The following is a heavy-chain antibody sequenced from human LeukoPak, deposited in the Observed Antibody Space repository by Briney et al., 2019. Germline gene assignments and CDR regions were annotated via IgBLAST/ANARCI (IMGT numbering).Heavy chain of an antibody. CDR2: IVVGSGNT. J-gene: IGHJ3*02. CDR1: GFTFTSSA. D-gene: IGHD2-2*01. V-gene: IGHV1-58*01. Sequence: AASVKVSCKASGFTFTSSAVQWVRQARGQRLEWIGWIVVGSGNTNYAQKFQERVTITRDMSTSTAYMELSSLRSEDTAVYYCARVSSTSGDAFDIWGQGTMVTVSS. CDR3: ARVSSTSGDAFDI.